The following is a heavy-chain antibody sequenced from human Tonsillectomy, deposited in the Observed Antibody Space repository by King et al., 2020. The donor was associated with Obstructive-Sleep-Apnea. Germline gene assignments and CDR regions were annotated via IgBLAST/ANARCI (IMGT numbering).Heavy chain of an antibody. CDR3: ARDSGDCSSTSCYRAIDY. Sequence: QVQLPESGPGLVKPSQTLSLTCTVSGGSITSGGYYWSWIRQHPGKGLEWIGYIYDSGSTYYNPSLKSRVNISLDTSKGQFSLKLRSVTAADTAVYYCARDSGDCSSTSCYRAIDYWGQGTLVTVSS. D-gene: IGHD2-2*01. CDR2: IYDSGST. CDR1: GGSITSGGYY. J-gene: IGHJ4*02. V-gene: IGHV4-31*03.